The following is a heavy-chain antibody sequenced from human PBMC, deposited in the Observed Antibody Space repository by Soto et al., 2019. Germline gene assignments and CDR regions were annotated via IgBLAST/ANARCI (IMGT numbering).Heavy chain of an antibody. CDR1: GFTFSSYG. CDR3: ARDSLKGRLYSSSWYGSYCDV. Sequence: SLRLSCAASGFTFSSYGMHWVRQAPGKGLEWVAVIWYDGSNKYYADSVKGRFTISRDNSKNTLYLQMNSLRAEDTAAYYCARDSLKGRLYSSSWYGSYCDVWGQG. J-gene: IGHJ4*02. V-gene: IGHV3-33*01. D-gene: IGHD6-13*01. CDR2: IWYDGSNK.